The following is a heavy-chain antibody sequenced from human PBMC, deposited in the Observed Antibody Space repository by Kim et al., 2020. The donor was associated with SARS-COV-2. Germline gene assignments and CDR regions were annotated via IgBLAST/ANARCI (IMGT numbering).Heavy chain of an antibody. J-gene: IGHJ4*02. CDR2: INHSGST. Sequence: SETLSLTCAVYGGSFSGYYWSWIRQPPGKGLEWIGEINHSGSTNYNPSLKSRVTISVDTSKNQFSLKLSSVTAADTAVYYCARGRGIWGSYRQIPFDYWGQGTLVTVSS. D-gene: IGHD3-16*02. V-gene: IGHV4-34*01. CDR3: ARGRGIWGSYRQIPFDY. CDR1: GGSFSGYY.